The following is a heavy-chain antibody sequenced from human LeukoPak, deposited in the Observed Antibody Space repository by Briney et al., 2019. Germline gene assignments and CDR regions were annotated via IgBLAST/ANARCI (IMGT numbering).Heavy chain of an antibody. CDR1: GGSISRYY. V-gene: IGHV4-59*01. CDR3: ARSHQSGYYLDY. J-gene: IGHJ4*02. D-gene: IGHD3-3*01. Sequence: SETLSLTCTGSGGSISRYYWSWLRQPPGKGLEWIGYIYYSGSTNYNPSLKSRVTISVDTSKNQFSLKLSSVTAADTAVYYCARSHQSGYYLDYWGQGTLVTVSS. CDR2: IYYSGST.